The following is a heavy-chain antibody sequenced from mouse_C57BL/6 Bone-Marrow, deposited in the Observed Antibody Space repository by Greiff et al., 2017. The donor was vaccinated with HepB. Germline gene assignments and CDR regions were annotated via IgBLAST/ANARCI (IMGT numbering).Heavy chain of an antibody. D-gene: IGHD2-4*01. J-gene: IGHJ1*03. Sequence: EVKLVESGGGLVKPGGSLKLSCAASGFTFSSYAMSWVRQTPEKRLEWVATISDGGSYTYYPDNVKGRFTISRDNAKNNLYLQMSHLKSEDTAMYYCERDGGYDYHWYFDVWGTGTTVTVSS. CDR1: GFTFSSYA. V-gene: IGHV5-4*01. CDR3: ERDGGYDYHWYFDV. CDR2: ISDGGSYT.